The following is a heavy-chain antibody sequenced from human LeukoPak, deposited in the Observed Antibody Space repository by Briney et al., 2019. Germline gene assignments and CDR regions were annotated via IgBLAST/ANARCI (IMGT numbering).Heavy chain of an antibody. J-gene: IGHJ4*02. CDR1: GFTPNGYA. CDR3: ARDRNLDS. Sequence: VGALRLSCAASGFTPNGYAIRGVREAPGKGRGWVAFMSYDGRNTYFADTVKGRFTIPRDNSTNTVYLQMDSLRAEDSAVYYCARDRNLDSWGQGTLVTVSS. V-gene: IGHV3-30*04. CDR2: MSYDGRNT.